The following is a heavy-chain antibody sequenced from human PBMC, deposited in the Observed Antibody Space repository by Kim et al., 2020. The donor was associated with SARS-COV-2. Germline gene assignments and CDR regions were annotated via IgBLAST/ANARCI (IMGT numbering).Heavy chain of an antibody. J-gene: IGHJ4*02. CDR3: ARHLAGGYTYLDY. CDR1: GVSISSSIYY. CDR2: LFYSASI. V-gene: IGHV4-39*01. Sequence: SETLSLTCAVSGVSISSSIYYWAWIRQSPGKGLEWIGSLFYSASIFYNPSLKSRVTISVDTSKNRLSLNLSSVTAADTAVYYCARHLAGGYTYLDYWGQGTLVTVSS. D-gene: IGHD5-18*01.